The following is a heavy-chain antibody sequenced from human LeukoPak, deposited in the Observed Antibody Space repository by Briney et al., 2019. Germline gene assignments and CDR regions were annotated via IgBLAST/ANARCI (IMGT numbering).Heavy chain of an antibody. D-gene: IGHD1-26*01. Sequence: GGSLRLSCAASGFTFSSYAMSWVRQAPGKGLEWVSGISGPGGSTYYADSVKGRFTISRDNSKNTLYLQMNSLRAEDTAVYYCAKDTTRYYFDYWGQGTLGTVSS. CDR2: ISGPGGST. CDR3: AKDTTRYYFDY. J-gene: IGHJ4*02. V-gene: IGHV3-23*01. CDR1: GFTFSSYA.